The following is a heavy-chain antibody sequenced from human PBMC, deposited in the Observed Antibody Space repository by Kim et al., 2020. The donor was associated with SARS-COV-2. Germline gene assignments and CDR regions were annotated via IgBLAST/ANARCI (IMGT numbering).Heavy chain of an antibody. J-gene: IGHJ4*02. D-gene: IGHD1-26*01. Sequence: YADSGKGRFTISRDNAKNTLYLQMNSLRAEDTAVYYCARRTAAGSYYFFDYWGQGTLVTVSS. CDR3: ARRTAAGSYYFFDY. V-gene: IGHV3-74*01.